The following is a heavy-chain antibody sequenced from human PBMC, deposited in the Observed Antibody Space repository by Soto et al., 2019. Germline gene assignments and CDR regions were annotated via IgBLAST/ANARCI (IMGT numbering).Heavy chain of an antibody. V-gene: IGHV4-34*01. Sequence: SETLSLTCAVYGGSFSGYYWSWIRQPPGKGLEWIGEINHSGSTNYNPSLKSRVTISVDTSKNQFSLKLSSVTAADTAVYYCATSLSYSIVGAHWGQGTLVTVSS. J-gene: IGHJ4*02. CDR1: GGSFSGYY. D-gene: IGHD1-26*01. CDR2: INHSGST. CDR3: ATSLSYSIVGAH.